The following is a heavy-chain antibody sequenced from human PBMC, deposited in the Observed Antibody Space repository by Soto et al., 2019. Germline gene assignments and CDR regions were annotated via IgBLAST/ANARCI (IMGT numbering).Heavy chain of an antibody. CDR2: INPSGGST. CDR1: GYTFTSYY. J-gene: IGHJ6*02. V-gene: IGHV1-46*01. Sequence: ASVKVSCKASGYTFTSYYMHWVRQAPGQGLEWMGIINPSGGSTSYAQKFQGRVTMTRDTSTSTVYMELSSLRSEDTAVYYCARLNGSSTSCYYYYGMDVWGQGTTVTVSS. CDR3: ARLNGSSTSCYYYYGMDV. D-gene: IGHD2-2*01.